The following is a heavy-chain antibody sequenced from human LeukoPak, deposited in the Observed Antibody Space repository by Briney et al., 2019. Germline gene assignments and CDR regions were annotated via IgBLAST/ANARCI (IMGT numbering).Heavy chain of an antibody. J-gene: IGHJ6*03. CDR1: GFTFSSYE. Sequence: GGSLRLSCAASGFTFSSYEMSWVPPAPGKGLEWVANIKQDGSEKYYVDSVKGRFTISRDNAKNSLYLQMNSLRAEDTAVYYCARQRENYYYYMDVWGKGTTVTVSS. CDR2: IKQDGSEK. V-gene: IGHV3-7*01. CDR3: ARQRENYYYYMDV.